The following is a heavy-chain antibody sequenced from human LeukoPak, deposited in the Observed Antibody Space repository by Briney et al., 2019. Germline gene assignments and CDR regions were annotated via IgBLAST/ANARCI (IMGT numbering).Heavy chain of an antibody. CDR2: ISYDGSNK. CDR3: AKSGMVPRYFDWYTPTDWFDP. V-gene: IGHV3-30*18. D-gene: IGHD3-9*01. J-gene: IGHJ5*02. Sequence: GGSLRLSCAASGFTFSSYGMHWVRQAPGKGLEWVAVISYDGSNKYYADSVKGRFTISRDNSKNTLYLQMNSLRAEDTAVYYCAKSGMVPRYFDWYTPTDWFDPWGQGTLVTVSS. CDR1: GFTFSSYG.